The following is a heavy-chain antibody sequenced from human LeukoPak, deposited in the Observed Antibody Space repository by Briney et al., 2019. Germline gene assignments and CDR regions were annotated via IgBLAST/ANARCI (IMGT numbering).Heavy chain of an antibody. CDR2: INHSGST. CDR3: ARGGLYGDYHLGY. D-gene: IGHD4-17*01. V-gene: IGHV4-34*01. J-gene: IGHJ4*02. CDR1: GGSFSGYY. Sequence: SETLSLTCAVYGGSFSGYYWSWIRQPPGKGLEWIGEINHSGSTNYNPSLKSRVTISVDTSKNQFSLQLNSVTPEDTAVYYCARGGLYGDYHLGYWGQGTLVTVSS.